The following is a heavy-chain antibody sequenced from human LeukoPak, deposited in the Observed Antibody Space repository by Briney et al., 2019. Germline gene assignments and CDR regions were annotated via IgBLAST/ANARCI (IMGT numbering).Heavy chain of an antibody. CDR3: AKSGAQWLVLGAPGY. D-gene: IGHD6-19*01. V-gene: IGHV3-30*18. J-gene: IGHJ4*02. CDR2: ISYDGSNK. Sequence: GRSLRLSCAASGFTFSSYGMHWVRQAPGKGLEWVAVISYDGSNKYYADSVKGRFTISRDNSKNTLYLQMNSLRAEDTAVYYCAKSGAQWLVLGAPGYWGQGTLVTVSS. CDR1: GFTFSSYG.